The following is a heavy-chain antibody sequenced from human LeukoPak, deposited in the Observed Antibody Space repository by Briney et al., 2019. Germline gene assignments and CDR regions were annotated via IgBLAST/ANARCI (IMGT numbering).Heavy chain of an antibody. J-gene: IGHJ4*02. CDR2: IKSKTDGGTT. CDR3: TTGGYGGQFDY. CDR1: GFAFSNAW. V-gene: IGHV3-15*01. Sequence: GGSLRLSCAASGFAFSNAWMSWVRQAPGKGLEWVGRIKSKTDGGTTDYAAPVKGRFTISRDDSKNTLYLHMNSLKTEDTAVYYCTTGGYGGQFDYWGQGTLVTVSS. D-gene: IGHD5-12*01.